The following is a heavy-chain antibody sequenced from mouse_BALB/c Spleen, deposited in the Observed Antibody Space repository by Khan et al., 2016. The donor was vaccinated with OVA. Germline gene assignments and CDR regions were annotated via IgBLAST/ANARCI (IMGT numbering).Heavy chain of an antibody. V-gene: IGHV1S137*01. CDR1: GYIFTDFS. J-gene: IGHJ3*01. D-gene: IGHD2-1*01. Sequence: QVQLKESGAELVRPGVSVKISCKGSGYIFTDFSMHWVKRSHAKSLEWIGVISTYYGDSIYNQNFKDKATLTVEKSSSTAYMELARLTSEESAIYYCARCNGNFRFAYWGQGPLVTVSA. CDR2: ISTYYGDS. CDR3: ARCNGNFRFAY.